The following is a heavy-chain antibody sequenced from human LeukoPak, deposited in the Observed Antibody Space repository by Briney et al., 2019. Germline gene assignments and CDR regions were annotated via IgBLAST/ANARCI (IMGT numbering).Heavy chain of an antibody. CDR1: GYTFTGYY. D-gene: IGHD4-17*01. V-gene: IGHV1-46*01. J-gene: IGHJ6*03. Sequence: ASVKVSCKASGYTFTGYYMHWVRQAPGQGLEWMGIINPSGGSTSYAQKFQGRVTMTRDMSTSTVYMELSSLRSEDTAVYYCARDLYGDNYYYYYYYMDVWGKGTTVTVSS. CDR2: INPSGGST. CDR3: ARDLYGDNYYYYYYYMDV.